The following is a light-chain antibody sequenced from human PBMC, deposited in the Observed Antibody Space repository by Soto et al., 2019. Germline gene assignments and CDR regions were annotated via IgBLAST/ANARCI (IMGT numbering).Light chain of an antibody. V-gene: IGLV1-44*01. CDR2: SNN. CDR3: AAWDDSLNGRV. Sequence: QSVLTQPPSASVTPGQRVTIACSGSSSNIGSNTVNWYHQLPGTAPKLLIYSNNQRPSGVPDRFSGSKSGTSASLAISGLQSEDEADSYCAAWDDSLNGRVFGTGTKVTVL. J-gene: IGLJ1*01. CDR1: SSNIGSNT.